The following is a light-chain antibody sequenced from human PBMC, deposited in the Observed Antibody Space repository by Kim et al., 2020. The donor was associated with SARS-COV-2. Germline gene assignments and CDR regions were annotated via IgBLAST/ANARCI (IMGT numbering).Light chain of an antibody. Sequence: EIVLTQSPGTLSLSPGERATLSCRASQSVSSNYLAWYQQKPGQAPRLLIYGASSRATGIPDRFSGGGSGTDFTLTISRLEPEDFAVYYYEQYGTSPKRFGQGAKVDI. CDR3: EQYGTSPKR. CDR2: GAS. J-gene: IGKJ1*01. CDR1: QSVSSNY. V-gene: IGKV3-20*01.